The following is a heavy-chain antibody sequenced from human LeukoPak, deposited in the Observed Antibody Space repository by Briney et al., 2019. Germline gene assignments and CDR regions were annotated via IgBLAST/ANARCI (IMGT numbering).Heavy chain of an antibody. J-gene: IGHJ4*02. CDR1: GYTFSSYW. CDR2: IYPGDSDT. CDR3: ARYSPDVVVAPSAQFDY. V-gene: IGHV5-51*01. Sequence: GESLKISRKGSGYTFSSYWIAWVRQMPGKGLEWMGIIYPGDSDTRYSPSFEGQVTISADKTISTAYLQWTSLKASDTATYYCARYSPDVVVAPSAQFDYWGQGTLVTVSS. D-gene: IGHD2-2*01.